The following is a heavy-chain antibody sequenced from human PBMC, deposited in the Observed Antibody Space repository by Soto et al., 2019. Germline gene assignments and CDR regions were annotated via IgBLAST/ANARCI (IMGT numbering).Heavy chain of an antibody. J-gene: IGHJ4*02. CDR2: IYDSGGT. D-gene: IGHD3-16*01. Sequence: ASETLSLTCTGSGGSMNSDYWSWIRQPPGKGLEWIGYIYDSGGTNYNPPLKIRVTISVDTAKNQCSLKLNSVTAADTAAYSGASRHRLRFAFWGRRTMV. V-gene: IGHV4-59*08. CDR3: ASRHRLRFAF. CDR1: GGSMNSDY.